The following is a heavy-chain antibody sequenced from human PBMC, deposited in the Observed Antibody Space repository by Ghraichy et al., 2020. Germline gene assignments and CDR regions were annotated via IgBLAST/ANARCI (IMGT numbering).Heavy chain of an antibody. J-gene: IGHJ4*02. CDR3: ARAPWYYDSSGYYSGYYFDY. V-gene: IGHV1-69*13. Sequence: SVKVSCKAAGGNFSSYAISWVRQGPGQGLEWMGGIIPIFGTANYAQKFQGRVTITADESTSTAYMELSSLRSEDTAVYYCARAPWYYDSSGYYSGYYFDYWGQGTLVTVS. D-gene: IGHD3-22*01. CDR2: IIPIFGTA. CDR1: GGNFSSYA.